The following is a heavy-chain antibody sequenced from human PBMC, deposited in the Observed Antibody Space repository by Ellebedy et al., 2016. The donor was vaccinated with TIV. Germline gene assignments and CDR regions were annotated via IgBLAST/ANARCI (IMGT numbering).Heavy chain of an antibody. V-gene: IGHV1-69*06. CDR2: IIPIFGTA. J-gene: IGHJ5*02. Sequence: SVKVSCXASGGTSSSYAISWVRQAPGQGLEWMGGIIPIFGTANYAQKFQGRVTITADKSTSTAYMELSSLRSEDTAVYYCARGGGYYYGSGSYGWFDPWGQGTLVTVSS. CDR3: ARGGGYYYGSGSYGWFDP. CDR1: GGTSSSYA. D-gene: IGHD3-10*01.